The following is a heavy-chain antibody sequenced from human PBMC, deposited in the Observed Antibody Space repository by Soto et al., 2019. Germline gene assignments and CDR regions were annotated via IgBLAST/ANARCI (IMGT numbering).Heavy chain of an antibody. D-gene: IGHD1-26*01. V-gene: IGHV3-30*17. Sequence: QVQLVESGGGVVQPGRSLRLSCAASGFSLRDYGMHWVRQAPGKGLEYVAAVSDDGSEQYYADSVRGRFTISRDNSKNTVYLQLDSLTTGDTAVYYCARDTTGGYSHYDYWGQGALVTVSS. CDR3: ARDTTGGYSHYDY. J-gene: IGHJ4*02. CDR1: GFSLRDYG. CDR2: VSDDGSEQ.